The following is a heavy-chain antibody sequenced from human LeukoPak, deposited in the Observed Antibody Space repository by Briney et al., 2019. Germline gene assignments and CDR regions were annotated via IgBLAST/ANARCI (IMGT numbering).Heavy chain of an antibody. CDR3: AKAVWGYCSSCFDY. J-gene: IGHJ4*02. V-gene: IGHV3-23*01. CDR1: GFPFSSFA. Sequence: PGGSLRLSCAASGFPFSSFAMSWVRQAPGKGLEWVSAINGSSGVTTYYADSVKGRITIARDNSKITLQLQMNSLTDEDTDVYYCAKAVWGYCSSCFDYWGQGTLVTVSS. D-gene: IGHD2-2*01. CDR2: INGSSGVTT.